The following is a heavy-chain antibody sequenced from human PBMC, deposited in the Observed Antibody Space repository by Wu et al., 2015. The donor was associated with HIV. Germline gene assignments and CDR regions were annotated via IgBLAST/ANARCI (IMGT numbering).Heavy chain of an antibody. V-gene: IGHV1-69*13. CDR3: AGGGGRTAMDPFDF. J-gene: IGHJ4*02. CDR2: LIPMYGAA. D-gene: IGHD5-18*01. Sequence: QVHLLQSGAEVKKSGSSVRVSCKASGATFSNYALSWVRQAPGQGLEWMGRLIPMYGAADYAQKFQGRVTITADVSTNTAYTVVNSLTSDDTAVYYCAGGGGRTAMDPFDFWGQGTLVTVSS. CDR1: GATFSNYA.